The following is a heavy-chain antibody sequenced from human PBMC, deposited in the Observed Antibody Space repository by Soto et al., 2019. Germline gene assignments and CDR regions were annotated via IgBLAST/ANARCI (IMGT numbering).Heavy chain of an antibody. Sequence: GASLKISCKGSGYSFTSYWISWVRQMPGKGLEWMGRIDPSDSYTDYSPSFQGHVTISTDKSINTAYLQWSSLKASDTAMYYCARPISSGLNWFDPWGQGTLVTVSS. CDR3: ARPISSGLNWFDP. J-gene: IGHJ5*02. V-gene: IGHV5-10-1*01. D-gene: IGHD3-22*01. CDR2: IDPSDSYT. CDR1: GYSFTSYW.